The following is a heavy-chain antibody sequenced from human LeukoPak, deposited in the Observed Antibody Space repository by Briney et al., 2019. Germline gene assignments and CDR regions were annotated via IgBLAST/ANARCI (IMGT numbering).Heavy chain of an antibody. V-gene: IGHV3-43D*03. D-gene: IGHD3-16*01. CDR2: ISWDGGST. CDR1: GFTFDDYA. Sequence: GGSLRLSCAASGFTFDDYAMHWVRQAPGKGLEWVSLISWDGGSTYYADSVKGRFTISGDNSKNSLYLQMNSLRAEDTALYYCAKGFGTAIYYYYYYMDVWGKGTTVTVSS. J-gene: IGHJ6*03. CDR3: AKGFGTAIYYYYYYMDV.